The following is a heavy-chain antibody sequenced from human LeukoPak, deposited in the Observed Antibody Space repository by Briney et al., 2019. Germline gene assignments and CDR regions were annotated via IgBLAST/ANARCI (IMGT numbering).Heavy chain of an antibody. CDR3: ARDLVGGWDDSSGYYYGYFDY. Sequence: GGSLRLSCAASGFTFSSYAMSWVRQAPGKGLEWVSGISGSGSSTYYADSVKGRFTISRDNSKNTLYLQMNSLRAEDTAVYYCARDLVGGWDDSSGYYYGYFDYWGQGTLVTVSS. CDR2: ISGSGSST. D-gene: IGHD3-22*01. CDR1: GFTFSSYA. V-gene: IGHV3-23*01. J-gene: IGHJ4*02.